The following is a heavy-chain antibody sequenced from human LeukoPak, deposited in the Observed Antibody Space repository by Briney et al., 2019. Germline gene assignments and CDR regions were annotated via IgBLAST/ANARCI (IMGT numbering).Heavy chain of an antibody. V-gene: IGHV3-7*01. CDR1: GFIFNNFW. J-gene: IGHJ4*02. CDR3: ARDGITCTRDY. CDR2: INEHGRET. Sequence: GGSLRLSCAASGFIFNNFWMVWVRQAPGKGREWVASINEHGRETYYAASVTGRFTISRDTAKNSVHLEMNSLRGEDTAVYYCARDGITCTRDYWGQGALVTVSS. D-gene: IGHD1-7*01.